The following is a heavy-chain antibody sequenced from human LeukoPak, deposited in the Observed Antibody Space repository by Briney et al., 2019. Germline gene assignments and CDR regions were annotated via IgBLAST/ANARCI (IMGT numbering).Heavy chain of an antibody. Sequence: PGGSLRLSCAASGFTFSSYWMSWVRQAPGKGLEWVANIKQDGSEKYYVDSMKGRFTISRDNAKNSLYLQMNSLRAEDTAVYYCARDGAAGTFFYWGQGTLVTVSS. V-gene: IGHV3-7*01. CDR3: ARDGAAGTFFY. CDR2: IKQDGSEK. J-gene: IGHJ4*02. CDR1: GFTFSSYW. D-gene: IGHD6-13*01.